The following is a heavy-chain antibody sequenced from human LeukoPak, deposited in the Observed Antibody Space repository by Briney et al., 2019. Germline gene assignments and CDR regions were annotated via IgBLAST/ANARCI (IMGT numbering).Heavy chain of an antibody. J-gene: IGHJ4*02. V-gene: IGHV3-23*01. Sequence: GGSLRLSCAASGFTFSSYAMSWARQAPGKGLEWVSAISGSGGSTYYADSVKGRFTISRDNAKNSLYLQMNSLRAADTAVYYCARPRYRTGTPLDYWGQGTLVTVSS. D-gene: IGHD1-1*01. CDR3: ARPRYRTGTPLDY. CDR2: ISGSGGST. CDR1: GFTFSSYA.